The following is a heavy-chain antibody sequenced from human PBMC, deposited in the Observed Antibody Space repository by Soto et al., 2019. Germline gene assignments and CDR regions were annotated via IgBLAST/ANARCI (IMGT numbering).Heavy chain of an antibody. Sequence: EVQLVESGGGLVQPGGSLRLSCAASGFTFSSYWMHWVRQAPGKGLVWVSHIDTDGSDTTYADSVKGRFTISRDNAKNTLYLQMNSLRAEDTAVYYCVRDVIGLGIDYWGLGTLVTVSS. V-gene: IGHV3-74*01. CDR3: VRDVIGLGIDY. CDR1: GFTFSSYW. CDR2: IDTDGSDT. D-gene: IGHD1-26*01. J-gene: IGHJ4*02.